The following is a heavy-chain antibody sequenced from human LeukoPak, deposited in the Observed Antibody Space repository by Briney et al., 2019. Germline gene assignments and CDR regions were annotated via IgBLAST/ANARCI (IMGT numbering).Heavy chain of an antibody. CDR2: IRYDGSNK. D-gene: IGHD3-10*01. CDR1: GFTFSSYG. J-gene: IGHJ4*02. Sequence: GGSLRLSCAASGFTFSSYGMHWVRQAPGKGLEWVAFIRYDGSNKYYADSVKGRFTISIDNSKNTLYLQMNSLRAEDTAVYYCAKDRMVWGVIIMGSSFFDDGGQGTLVTLSS. V-gene: IGHV3-30*02. CDR3: AKDRMVWGVIIMGSSFFDD.